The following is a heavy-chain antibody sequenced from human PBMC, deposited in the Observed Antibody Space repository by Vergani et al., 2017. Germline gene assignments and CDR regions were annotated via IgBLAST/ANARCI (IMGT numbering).Heavy chain of an antibody. J-gene: IGHJ1*01. V-gene: IGHV3-7*01. D-gene: IGHD4-23*01. CDR1: GFIFSNYW. CDR3: ARIIGGNAPYLHY. Sequence: EVQLVESGGGLVQPGGSLRLSCEASGFIFSNYWMNWVRQAPGKGLEWVANIKQDGSEKYSVDSVKGRFTISRDNAKTTLYLQMNSLRDEDRGVDYCARIIGGNAPYLHYWGQGTLVTVAS. CDR2: IKQDGSEK.